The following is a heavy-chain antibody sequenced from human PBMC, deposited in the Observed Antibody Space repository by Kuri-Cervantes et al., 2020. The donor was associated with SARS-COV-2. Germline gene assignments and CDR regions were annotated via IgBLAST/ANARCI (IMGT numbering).Heavy chain of an antibody. Sequence: GESLKISCEASGFTFDDYAMHWVRQAPGKGLEWVSLISGDGGSTYYADSVKGRFTISRDNSKNSLYLQMNSLRTEDTALYYCAKDKYTIFGVVSSSYYGMDVWGQGTTVTVSS. CDR3: AKDKYTIFGVVSSSYYGMDV. CDR1: GFTFDDYA. D-gene: IGHD3-3*01. V-gene: IGHV3-43*02. CDR2: ISGDGGST. J-gene: IGHJ6*02.